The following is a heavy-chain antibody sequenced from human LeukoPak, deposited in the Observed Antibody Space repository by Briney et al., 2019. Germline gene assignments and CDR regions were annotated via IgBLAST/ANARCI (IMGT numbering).Heavy chain of an antibody. V-gene: IGHV3-23*01. CDR2: LSGSGITT. CDR3: AKGIYSSGWSYFGY. Sequence: PGGSLRLSCAASGCTFSNSAMSWVRQAPRKGLEWVSTLSGSGITTYYADSVKGRFTISRDNSKNTLYLQMNSLRAEDTAVYYCAKGIYSSGWSYFGYWGHGTLVTVSS. J-gene: IGHJ4*01. D-gene: IGHD6-19*01. CDR1: GCTFSNSA.